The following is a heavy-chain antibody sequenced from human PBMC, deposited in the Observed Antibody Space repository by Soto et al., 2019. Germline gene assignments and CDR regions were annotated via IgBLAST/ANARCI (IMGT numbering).Heavy chain of an antibody. D-gene: IGHD6-19*01. CDR3: ARAGTAWYWFVP. J-gene: IGHJ5*02. V-gene: IGHV3-74*01. CDR1: GFTFSSYW. Sequence: EVQLVESGGGLVQPGGSLRLSCAASGFTFSSYWMHWVRQAPGKGLVWVSRINYDGSTTSYADSVKGRFTISRDNARNTLYLQMNSLSAADTAVYYCARAGTAWYWFVPWGQGTLVTVSS. CDR2: INYDGSTT.